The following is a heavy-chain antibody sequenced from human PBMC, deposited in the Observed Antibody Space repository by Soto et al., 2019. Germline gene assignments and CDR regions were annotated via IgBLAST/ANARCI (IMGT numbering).Heavy chain of an antibody. CDR3: ARAALGYCSSTSCRGTPNYYYYYMDV. J-gene: IGHJ6*03. D-gene: IGHD2-2*01. CDR2: IYYSGST. Sequence: SETLSLTCPVSGGSISSGGYYWSWIRQHPGKGLEWIGYIYYSGSTYYNPSLKSRGTISVDTSKNQFSRKLSSVTAADTAVYYCARAALGYCSSTSCRGTPNYYYYYMDVWGKGTTVTVSS. V-gene: IGHV4-31*03. CDR1: GGSISSGGYY.